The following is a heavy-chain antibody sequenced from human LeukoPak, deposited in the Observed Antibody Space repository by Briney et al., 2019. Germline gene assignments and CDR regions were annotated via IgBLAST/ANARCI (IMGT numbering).Heavy chain of an antibody. D-gene: IGHD3-3*01. Sequence: GGSLRLSCAASGFTFSSYSMNWVRQAPGKGLEWVSYISSSSSTIYYADSVKGRFTISRDNAKNSLYLQMNSLRAEDTAVYYCARDLIPHQNYDFWSGYLPDNYYYYYGMDVWGQGTTVTVSS. J-gene: IGHJ6*02. CDR3: ARDLIPHQNYDFWSGYLPDNYYYYYGMDV. V-gene: IGHV3-48*01. CDR1: GFTFSSYS. CDR2: ISSSSSTI.